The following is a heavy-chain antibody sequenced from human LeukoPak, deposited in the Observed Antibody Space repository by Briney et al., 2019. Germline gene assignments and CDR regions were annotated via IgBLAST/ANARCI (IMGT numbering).Heavy chain of an antibody. D-gene: IGHD4-17*01. CDR2: ISYDGSNK. CDR1: GFTFSSYA. V-gene: IGHV3-30-3*01. CDR3: AREDGDYYYYGMDV. Sequence: GESLRLSCAASGFTFSSYAMHWVRQAPGKGLEWVAVISYDGSNKYYADSVKGRFTISRDNSKNTLYLQMNSLRAEDTAVYYRAREDGDYYYYGMDVWGQGTTVTVSS. J-gene: IGHJ6*02.